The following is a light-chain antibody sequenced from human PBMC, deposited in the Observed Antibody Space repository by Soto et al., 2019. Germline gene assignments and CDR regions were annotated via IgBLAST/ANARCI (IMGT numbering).Light chain of an antibody. Sequence: SYELTQSPSVSLAPGETARISCEGNNIGDKLVHWYQQRPGQAPVLVIYFDSERPSGIPGRFSGSNSVNTATLIITRVEAGDEADYYCQLWDVGSDHYVFGSGTKLTVL. CDR1: NIGDKL. CDR2: FDS. CDR3: QLWDVGSDHYV. J-gene: IGLJ1*01. V-gene: IGLV3-21*04.